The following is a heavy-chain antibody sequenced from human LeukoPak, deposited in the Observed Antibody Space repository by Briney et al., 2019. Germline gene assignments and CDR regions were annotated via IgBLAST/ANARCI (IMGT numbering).Heavy chain of an antibody. CDR2: VSDSGGDA. CDR1: GFTFSTYA. V-gene: IGHV3-23*01. Sequence: GGSLRLSCAASGFTFSTYAMAWVRQAPGQGLEWVSSVSDSGGDAYYTDYVKGRITISRDNSKNTLFLQMISLRAEDTAAYYCVKRPSEPCRDGGCCFDSWGQGPLVTVSS. D-gene: IGHD2-8*01. CDR3: VKRPSEPCRDGGCCFDS. J-gene: IGHJ4*02.